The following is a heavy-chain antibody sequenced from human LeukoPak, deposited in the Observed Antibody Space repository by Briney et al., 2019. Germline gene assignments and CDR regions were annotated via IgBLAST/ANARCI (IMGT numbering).Heavy chain of an antibody. CDR2: IWYDGSNK. J-gene: IGHJ4*02. CDR1: GFTFSSYG. V-gene: IGHV3-33*01. CDR3: ARTLVGYSSSSPFDY. Sequence: GGSLRLSCAASGFTFSSYGMHWVHQAPGKGLEWVAVIWYDGSNKYYADSVKGRFTISRDNSKNTLYLQMNSLRAEDTAVYYCARTLVGYSSSSPFDYWGQGTLVTVSS. D-gene: IGHD6-6*01.